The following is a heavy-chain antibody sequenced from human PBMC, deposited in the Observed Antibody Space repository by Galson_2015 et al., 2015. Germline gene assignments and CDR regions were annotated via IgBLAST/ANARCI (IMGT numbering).Heavy chain of an antibody. V-gene: IGHV3-30-3*01. J-gene: IGHJ4*02. CDR3: ARGGYYGGLDY. CDR2: ISFDGSTK. Sequence: SLRLSCAASGFTFSNAWMSWVRQAPGKGLEWVAVISFDGSTKYFADSLKGRFTLSRDNSKNTLYLQVHSLRAEDTAVYYCARGGYYGGLDYWGQGTLVTVSS. D-gene: IGHD4-23*01. CDR1: GFTFSNAW.